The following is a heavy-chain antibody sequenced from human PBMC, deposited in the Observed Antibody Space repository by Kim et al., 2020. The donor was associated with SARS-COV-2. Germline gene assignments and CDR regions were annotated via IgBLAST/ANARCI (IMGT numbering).Heavy chain of an antibody. V-gene: IGHV3-7*03. J-gene: IGHJ4*02. CDR1: GFTFSRYW. CDR2: IHQDGSDK. D-gene: IGHD2-8*01. Sequence: GGSLRLSCVVSGFTFSRYWMTWVRQAPGKGLEWVANIHQDGSDKFYVDSVKGRFTISRDSAKNSLYLQMNNLRVEDTAVYYCARTNGYNDNWGQRILVTVSS. CDR3: ARTNGYNDN.